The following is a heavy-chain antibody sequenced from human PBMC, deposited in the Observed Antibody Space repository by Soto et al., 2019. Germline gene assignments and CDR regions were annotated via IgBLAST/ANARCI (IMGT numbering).Heavy chain of an antibody. CDR2: IIPILGIA. CDR1: GGTFSSYT. D-gene: IGHD4-17*01. J-gene: IGHJ3*02. Sequence: QVQLVQSGAEVKKPGSSVKVSCKASGGTFSSYTISWVRQAPGQGLEWMGRIIPILGIANYAQKLQGRVTITADKSTSKAYMELSSLRSDDTAVYYCASGVGGGDYVSSDAFDIWGQGTMVTVSS. CDR3: ASGVGGGDYVSSDAFDI. V-gene: IGHV1-69*02.